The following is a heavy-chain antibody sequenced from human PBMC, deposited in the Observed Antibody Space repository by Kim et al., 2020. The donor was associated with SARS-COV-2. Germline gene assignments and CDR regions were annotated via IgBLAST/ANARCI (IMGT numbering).Heavy chain of an antibody. Sequence: ASVKVSCKASGYILIDYYIHWMRQAPGQGLEWMGWINPRNGGTNYAQRLQGRATMTRDTAISTVYMELTRLTSADTAIYYCARGEYGGGGNVDPWGQGTLVAVSS. CDR3: ARGEYGGGGNVDP. CDR1: GYILIDYY. D-gene: IGHD2-15*01. V-gene: IGHV1-2*02. CDR2: INPRNGGT. J-gene: IGHJ5*02.